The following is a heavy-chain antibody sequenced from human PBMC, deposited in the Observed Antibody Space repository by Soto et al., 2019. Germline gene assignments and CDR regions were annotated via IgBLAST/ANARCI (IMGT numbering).Heavy chain of an antibody. Sequence: SETLSLTCTVSGGSISSGGYYWSWIRQHPGKGLEWIGYIYYSGSTYYNPSLKSRVTISVDTSKNQFSLKLSSVTAADTAVYYCAAVDYGDYVGGFDYWGQGTLVTVSS. J-gene: IGHJ4*02. CDR2: IYYSGST. D-gene: IGHD4-17*01. V-gene: IGHV4-31*03. CDR3: AAVDYGDYVGGFDY. CDR1: GGSISSGGYY.